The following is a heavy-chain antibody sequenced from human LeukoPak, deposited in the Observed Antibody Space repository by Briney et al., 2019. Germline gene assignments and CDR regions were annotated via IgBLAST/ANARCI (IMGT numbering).Heavy chain of an antibody. CDR1: GFTFSSYA. V-gene: IGHV3-30-3*01. Sequence: GGSLRLSCAASGFTFSSYAMHWVRQAPGKGLEWVAVISYDGSNKYYADSVKGRFTISRDNSKNTLYLQMNSLRAEDTAVYYCANGYCSSTSCSHFDYWGQGTLVTVSS. CDR3: ANGYCSSTSCSHFDY. D-gene: IGHD2-2*01. CDR2: ISYDGSNK. J-gene: IGHJ4*02.